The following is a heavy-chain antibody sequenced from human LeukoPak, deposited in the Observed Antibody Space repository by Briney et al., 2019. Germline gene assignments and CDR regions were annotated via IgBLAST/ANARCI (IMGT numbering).Heavy chain of an antibody. Sequence: TGGSLRLSCAASGLTFSSYWMHWVRQAPGKGLVWVSHINSDGSSTTYADSVKGRFTISRDNAKNTLYLQMNSLRAEDTAVYYCARAGRGLRYFDWLTYDYWGQGTLVTVSS. CDR3: ARAGRGLRYFDWLTYDY. J-gene: IGHJ4*02. V-gene: IGHV3-74*01. CDR2: INSDGSST. D-gene: IGHD3-9*01. CDR1: GLTFSSYW.